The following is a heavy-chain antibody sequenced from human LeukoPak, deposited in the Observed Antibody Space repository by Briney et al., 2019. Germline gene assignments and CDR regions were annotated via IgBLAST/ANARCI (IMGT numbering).Heavy chain of an antibody. CDR2: IYYSGST. CDR1: GGSFSSSSYY. CDR3: ARDKTYYGSGSYYSHWFDP. D-gene: IGHD3-10*01. V-gene: IGHV4-39*07. Sequence: SETLSLTCTVSGGSFSSSSYYWGWIRQPPGKGLEWIGSIYYSGSTYYNPSLKSRVTISIDTSKNQFSLKLSSVTAADTAVYYCARDKTYYGSGSYYSHWFDPWGQGTLVTVSS. J-gene: IGHJ5*02.